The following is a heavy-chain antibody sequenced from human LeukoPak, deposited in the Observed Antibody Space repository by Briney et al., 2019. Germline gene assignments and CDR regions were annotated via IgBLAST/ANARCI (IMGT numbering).Heavy chain of an antibody. V-gene: IGHV3-23*01. Sequence: GGSLRLSCAASGFTFSSFAMSWVRQAPGKGLEWVSAISGSGDSTYYADSVKGRFTISRDNPKNTLYLQMNSLRAEDTAVYYCAKDQSSGYYLYYFDYWGQGTQVAVSS. CDR2: ISGSGDST. J-gene: IGHJ4*02. D-gene: IGHD3-22*01. CDR1: GFTFSSFA. CDR3: AKDQSSGYYLYYFDY.